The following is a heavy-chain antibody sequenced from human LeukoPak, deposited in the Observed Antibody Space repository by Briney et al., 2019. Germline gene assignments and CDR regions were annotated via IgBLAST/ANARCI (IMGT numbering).Heavy chain of an antibody. CDR1: RGSISSSSYY. D-gene: IGHD3-22*01. V-gene: IGHV4-39*01. Sequence: PETLLLTSTVPRGSISSSSYYSRWIRPPPQKRLEWIGSTYYRGSAYYNPSLMSRVTISVATSKHQFPLKLRSVTAAGTAVYYCARRHHPFYYYDSRGVFFDYWGQGTLVTVSS. CDR3: ARRHHPFYYYDSRGVFFDY. CDR2: TYYRGSA. J-gene: IGHJ4*02.